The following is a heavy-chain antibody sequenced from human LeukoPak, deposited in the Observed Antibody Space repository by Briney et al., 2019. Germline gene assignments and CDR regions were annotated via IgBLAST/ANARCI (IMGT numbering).Heavy chain of an antibody. V-gene: IGHV3-30*02. D-gene: IGHD6-13*01. CDR3: AKGPPYSSSWGLEYFQH. CDR2: IRYDGSNK. CDR1: GFTFSIYG. Sequence: GGSLRLSCAASGFTFSIYGMHWVRQAPGKGLEWVAFIRYDGSNKYYADSVEGRFTISRDNSKNTLYLQMNSLRAEDTAVYYCAKGPPYSSSWGLEYFQHWGQGALVTVSS. J-gene: IGHJ1*01.